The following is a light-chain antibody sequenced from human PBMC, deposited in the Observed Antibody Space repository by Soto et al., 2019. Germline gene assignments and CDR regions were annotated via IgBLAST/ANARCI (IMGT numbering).Light chain of an antibody. CDR3: CSYTSSSTLYV. J-gene: IGLJ1*01. CDR2: EVS. V-gene: IGLV2-14*01. Sequence: QSALTQPVSVSGSPGQSITISCTGTSSDVGGYSYVSWYQHHPGKAPKLMIYEVSNRPSGVSNRFSGSKSGNTASLTISGLQAEDEADYYCCSYTSSSTLYVFGTGTKLTVL. CDR1: SSDVGGYSY.